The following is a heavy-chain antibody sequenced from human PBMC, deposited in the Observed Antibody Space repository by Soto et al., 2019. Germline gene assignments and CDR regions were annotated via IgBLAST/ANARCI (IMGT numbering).Heavy chain of an antibody. CDR3: ARGGLELRSFWLYGMDV. D-gene: IGHD1-7*01. CDR1: GFTFSSYA. Sequence: PGGSLRLSCAASGFTFSSYAMHWVRQAPGKGLEWVAVISYDGSNKYYADSVKGRFTISRDNSKNTLYLQMNSLRAEDTAVYYCARGGLELRSFWLYGMDVSGQGTTVTVSS. V-gene: IGHV3-30-3*01. CDR2: ISYDGSNK. J-gene: IGHJ6*02.